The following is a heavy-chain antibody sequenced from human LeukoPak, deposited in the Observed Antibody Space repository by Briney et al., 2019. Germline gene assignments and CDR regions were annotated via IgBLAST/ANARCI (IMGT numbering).Heavy chain of an antibody. D-gene: IGHD2-8*01. CDR1: GGSISSGSYY. CDR2: IYTSGST. V-gene: IGHV4-61*02. J-gene: IGHJ4*02. Sequence: SETLSLTCTVSGGSISSGSYYWSWIRQPAGKGLEWIGRIYTSGSTNYNPSLKSRVTISVDTSKNQFSLKLSSVTAADTAVYYCARELTYFDYWGQGTLVTVSS. CDR3: ARELTYFDY.